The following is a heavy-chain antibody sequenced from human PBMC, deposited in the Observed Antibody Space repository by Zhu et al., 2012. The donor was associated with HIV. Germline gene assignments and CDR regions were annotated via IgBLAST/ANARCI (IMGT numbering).Heavy chain of an antibody. J-gene: IGHJ4*02. CDR2: IYYSGDT. CDR3: ARHTYDRQSYSSSWYAGY. V-gene: IGHV4-39*07. Sequence: QVQLQESGPGLVKPSETLSLNCTVSGGSISSSYYWGWIRQPPGKGLEWIGSIYYSGDTYYNPSLKGRVTMSVDTSKNHFSLKLNSVTAADTAVYFCARHTYDRQSYSSSWYAGYWGQGIPVTVSS. CDR1: GGSISSSYY. D-gene: IGHD6-13*01.